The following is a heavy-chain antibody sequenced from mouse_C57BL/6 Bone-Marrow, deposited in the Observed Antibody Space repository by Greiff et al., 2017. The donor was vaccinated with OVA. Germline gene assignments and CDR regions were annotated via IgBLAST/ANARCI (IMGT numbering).Heavy chain of an antibody. CDR3: ARSKGLNFDY. D-gene: IGHD2-2*01. CDR2: ISPGSGST. J-gene: IGHJ2*01. Sequence: HVQLQPPWAELVKPGASVKMSCKASGYTFTSYWLTWVKQRPGQGLEWIGDISPGSGSTNYHEKFKSKATLTVAPSSSPAYMQLSSLTSEDSAVYYCARSKGLNFDYWGQGTTLTVSS. CDR1: GYTFTSYW. V-gene: IGHV1-55*01.